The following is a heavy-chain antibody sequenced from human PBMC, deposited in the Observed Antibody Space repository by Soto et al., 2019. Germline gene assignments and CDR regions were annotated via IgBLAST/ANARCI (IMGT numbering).Heavy chain of an antibody. V-gene: IGHV4-59*01. Sequence: SETLSLTCTVSGGSISSYYWSWIRQPPGKGLEWIGYIYYSGSTNYNPSLKSRVTISVETSKNQFSLKLSSVTAADTAVYYCARARGYCSSTSCYASYYYYYMDVWGKGTTVTVSS. CDR3: ARARGYCSSTSCYASYYYYYMDV. CDR1: GGSISSYY. D-gene: IGHD2-2*01. J-gene: IGHJ6*03. CDR2: IYYSGST.